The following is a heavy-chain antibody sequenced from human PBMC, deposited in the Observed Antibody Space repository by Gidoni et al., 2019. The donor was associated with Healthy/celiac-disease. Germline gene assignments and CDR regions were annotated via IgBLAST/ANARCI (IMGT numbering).Heavy chain of an antibody. V-gene: IGHV3-30*18. Sequence: VQLVESGGAVVQPGSSRRLSCAASGFPFSSYGRLWVRQAPVKGLGWVAVISYDGSKKYYAASVKGRFTISRDNSKNALYLQRNSLRAEDTAVYYCAKGGIRGAGDYYYYGMDVWGQGTTVTVSS. J-gene: IGHJ6*02. D-gene: IGHD3-10*01. CDR1: GFPFSSYG. CDR3: AKGGIRGAGDYYYYGMDV. CDR2: ISYDGSKK.